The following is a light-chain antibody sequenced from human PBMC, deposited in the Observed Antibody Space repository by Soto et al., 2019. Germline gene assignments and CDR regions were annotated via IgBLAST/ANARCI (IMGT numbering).Light chain of an antibody. Sequence: DIQMTQSPSSLSASVGDRVTITCRASQSISSYLNWYQHKPGKAPKLLIYAASSLQSGVPSRLSGSGSGTDFTLTISSLQPEDFATYYCQQSYLTRTFGQGTK. J-gene: IGKJ1*01. CDR2: AAS. CDR3: QQSYLTRT. V-gene: IGKV1-39*01. CDR1: QSISSY.